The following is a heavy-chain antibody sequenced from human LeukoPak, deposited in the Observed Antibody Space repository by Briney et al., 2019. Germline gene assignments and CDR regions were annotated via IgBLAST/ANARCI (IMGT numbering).Heavy chain of an antibody. D-gene: IGHD2-2*01. CDR2: INHSGGT. Sequence: SEPLSLTCAVYGESFSGYFWSWIHQPPGKGLEWIGVINHSGGTNCNPSLKSRVTISVDTSKNQFSLKLSSVTAADTAVYYCARGGGRYCSSTSCHLDYWGQGTLVTVSS. J-gene: IGHJ4*02. CDR1: GESFSGYF. CDR3: ARGGGRYCSSTSCHLDY. V-gene: IGHV4-34*01.